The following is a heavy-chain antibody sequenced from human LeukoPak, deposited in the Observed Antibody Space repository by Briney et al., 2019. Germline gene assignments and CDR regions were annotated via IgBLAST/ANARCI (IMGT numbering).Heavy chain of an antibody. Sequence: PSETLSLTCAVSGGSFSRPFWSWIRQTPGKGLEWIGEIDHSGRTDYNPSLEGRVTMSVDTSKNQFSLRLTSVTAADTAVYCCARAERRINLARGVFGSHFDSWGQGTLVSVSS. CDR3: ARAERRINLARGVFGSHFDS. V-gene: IGHV4-34*01. J-gene: IGHJ5*01. CDR1: GGSFSRPF. CDR2: IDHSGRT. D-gene: IGHD3-10*01.